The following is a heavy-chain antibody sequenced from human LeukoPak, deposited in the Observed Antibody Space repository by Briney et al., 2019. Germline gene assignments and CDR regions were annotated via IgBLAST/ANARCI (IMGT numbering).Heavy chain of an antibody. Sequence: GGSLRLSCAASGFTFDNYAMDWVRQAPGKGLEWVSVISGSGGTTKYADSVKGRFTISRDNSKNTLYLQMNSLRAEDTAVYYCAKETDYDFWSGYSYHYGMDVWGQGTTVTVSS. CDR1: GFTFDNYA. D-gene: IGHD3-3*01. CDR2: ISGSGGTT. V-gene: IGHV3-23*01. CDR3: AKETDYDFWSGYSYHYGMDV. J-gene: IGHJ6*02.